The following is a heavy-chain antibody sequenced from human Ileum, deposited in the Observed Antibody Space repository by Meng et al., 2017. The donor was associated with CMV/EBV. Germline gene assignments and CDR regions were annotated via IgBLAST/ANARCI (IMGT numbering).Heavy chain of an antibody. J-gene: IGHJ4*02. V-gene: IGHV3-7*01. D-gene: IGHD3-22*01. CDR2: IKQDGSEK. CDR1: GFTFSSYW. CDR3: ARDYYDSSGYQDY. Sequence: GGSLRLSCAASGFTFSSYWMSWVHQAPGKGLEWVANIKQDGSEKYYVDSVKGRFTISRDNAKNSLYLQMNSLRAEDTAVYYCARDYYDSSGYQDYWGQGTLVTVSS.